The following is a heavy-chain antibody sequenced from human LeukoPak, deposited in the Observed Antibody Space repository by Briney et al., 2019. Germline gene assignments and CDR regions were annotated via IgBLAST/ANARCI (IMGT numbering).Heavy chain of an antibody. CDR3: ARAWVGYSSSPASYNWFDP. CDR2: INHSGST. V-gene: IGHV4-34*01. Sequence: SETLSPTCAVYGGSFSGYYWSWIRQPPGKGLEWIGEINHSGSTNYNPSLKSRVTISVDTSKNQFSLKLSSVTAADTAVYYCARAWVGYSSSPASYNWFDPWGQGTLVTVSS. J-gene: IGHJ5*02. CDR1: GGSFSGYY. D-gene: IGHD6-6*01.